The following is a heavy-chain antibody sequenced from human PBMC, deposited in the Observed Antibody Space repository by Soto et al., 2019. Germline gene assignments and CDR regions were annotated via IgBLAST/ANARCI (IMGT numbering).Heavy chain of an antibody. D-gene: IGHD3-16*01. Sequence: EVQLLESGGGLVQPGGSLRLSCAASGFTFSSYAMSWVRQAPGKGLEWVSAITGSGGSTYYADSVKGRFTISRDNSKNTLYLQMNSRRAEDTAVYYCAKPIGGYEAFEFWGQGTMVTVSS. CDR2: ITGSGGST. CDR3: AKPIGGYEAFEF. V-gene: IGHV3-23*01. CDR1: GFTFSSYA. J-gene: IGHJ3*01.